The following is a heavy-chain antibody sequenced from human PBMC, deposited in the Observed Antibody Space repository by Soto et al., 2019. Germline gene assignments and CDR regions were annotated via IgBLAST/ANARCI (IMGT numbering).Heavy chain of an antibody. Sequence: LRLSCAASGFTFSSYAMSWVRQAPGKGLEWVSAISGTGGSTYYADSVKGRFTISRDNSKNTLYLQMNSLRAEDTAVYYCAKGGQWLVLAPDGYFDYWGQGTLVTVSA. CDR1: GFTFSSYA. CDR2: ISGTGGST. CDR3: AKGGQWLVLAPDGYFDY. D-gene: IGHD6-19*01. J-gene: IGHJ4*02. V-gene: IGHV3-23*01.